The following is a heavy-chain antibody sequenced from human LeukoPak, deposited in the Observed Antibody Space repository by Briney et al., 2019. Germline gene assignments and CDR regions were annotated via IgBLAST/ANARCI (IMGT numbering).Heavy chain of an antibody. D-gene: IGHD3-16*02. CDR1: GFTFSNAW. CDR2: FRGKADGGTI. Sequence: GGSLRLSCEASGFTFSNAWMSWVRQGRGKGLEWIGRFRGKADGGTIEYAGPVKGRFTISRDDSKNTLFLQMSSLKTEDTAVYFCTRYRSSTDVADWGQGTLVTVSS. J-gene: IGHJ4*02. CDR3: TRYRSSTDVAD. V-gene: IGHV3-15*01.